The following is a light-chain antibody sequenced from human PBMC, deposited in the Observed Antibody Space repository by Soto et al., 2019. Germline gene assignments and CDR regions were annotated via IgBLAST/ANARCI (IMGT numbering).Light chain of an antibody. J-gene: IGKJ2*01. V-gene: IGKV4-1*01. CDR3: QQYYSAPT. Sequence: DIVMTQSPDSLAVSLGERATINCKSSQSVLYSSNNKNYLAWYQQKPGQPPKLLIYWASTRESGVPDRFSGRGSGTDFTLTISSLQAEDVSGYYCQQYYSAPTFGQGTKLEIK. CDR1: QSVLYSSNNKNY. CDR2: WAS.